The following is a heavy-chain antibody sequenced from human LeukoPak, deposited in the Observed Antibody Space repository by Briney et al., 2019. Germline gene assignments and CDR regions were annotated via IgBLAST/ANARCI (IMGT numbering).Heavy chain of an antibody. D-gene: IGHD5-18*01. Sequence: PGGSLRLSCAASGFTFSSYWMHWVRQAPGKGLEWVSAISGSGGSTYYADSVKGRFTISRDNSKNTLYLQMNSLRAEDTAVYYCAKEGYRYGYAIDYWGQGTLVTVSS. CDR1: GFTFSSYW. CDR3: AKEGYRYGYAIDY. CDR2: ISGSGGST. V-gene: IGHV3-23*01. J-gene: IGHJ4*02.